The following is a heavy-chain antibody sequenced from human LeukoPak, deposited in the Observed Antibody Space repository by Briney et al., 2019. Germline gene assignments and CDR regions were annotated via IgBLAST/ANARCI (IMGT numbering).Heavy chain of an antibody. V-gene: IGHV4-34*01. Sequence: SETLSLTCAVYGGSFSGYYWSWIRQPPGKGLEWIGEINHSGSTNYNPSLKSRVTISVDTSKNQFSLKLSSVTAADTAVYYCARGVQETTPPLYDSSGYYSFGDGWGQGTLVTVSS. CDR3: ARGVQETTPPLYDSSGYYSFGDG. CDR1: GGSFSGYY. J-gene: IGHJ4*02. D-gene: IGHD3-22*01. CDR2: INHSGST.